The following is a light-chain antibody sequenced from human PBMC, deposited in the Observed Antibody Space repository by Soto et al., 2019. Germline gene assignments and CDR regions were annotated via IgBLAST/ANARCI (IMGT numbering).Light chain of an antibody. V-gene: IGKV3-15*01. J-gene: IGKJ1*01. Sequence: EILMTQSPATLSVSPGDRATLSCRASQSVSNNLAWYQQRPGQAPRLLIYGASTRATGIPARFSGSGSGRGFSLDFSSLHSEDFAVYFCHYYSCHLEAFGQGTKVDIK. CDR2: GAS. CDR1: QSVSNN. CDR3: HYYSCHLEA.